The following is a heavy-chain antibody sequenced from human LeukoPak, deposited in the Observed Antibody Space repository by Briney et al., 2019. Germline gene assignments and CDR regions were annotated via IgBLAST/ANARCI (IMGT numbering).Heavy chain of an antibody. CDR3: ASYYYDSSGYTPDI. CDR2: IILIFGTA. J-gene: IGHJ3*02. D-gene: IGHD3-22*01. CDR1: GGTFSSYA. V-gene: IGHV1-69*05. Sequence: GSSVKVSCKASGGTFSSYAISWVRQAPGQGLEWMGGIILIFGTANYAQKFQGRVTITTDESTSTAYMELSSLRSEDTAVYYCASYYYDSSGYTPDIWGQGTMVTVSS.